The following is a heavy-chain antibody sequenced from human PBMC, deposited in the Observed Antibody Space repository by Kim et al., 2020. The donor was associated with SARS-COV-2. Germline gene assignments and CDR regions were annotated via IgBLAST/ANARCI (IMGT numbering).Heavy chain of an antibody. D-gene: IGHD6-19*01. V-gene: IGHV4-34*01. CDR2: INHSGST. CDR1: GGSFSGYY. J-gene: IGHJ4*02. CDR3: ARGFGIAVAGFFDY. Sequence: SETLSLTCAVYGGSFSGYYWSWIRQPPGKGLEWIGEINHSGSTNYNPSLKSRVTISVDTSKNQFSLKLSSVTAADTAVYYCARGFGIAVAGFFDYWGQGT.